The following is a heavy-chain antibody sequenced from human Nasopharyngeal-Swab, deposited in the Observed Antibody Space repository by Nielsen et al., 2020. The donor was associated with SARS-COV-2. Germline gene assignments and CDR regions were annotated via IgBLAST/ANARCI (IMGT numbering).Heavy chain of an antibody. CDR3: ARGRVGAYSSGWYWKDRSWFDP. Sequence: WVRQAPGQGLEWMGIINPSGGSTSYAQKFQGRVTMTRDTSTSTVYMELSSLRSEDTAVYYCARGRVGAYSSGWYWKDRSWFDPWGQGTLVTVSS. CDR2: INPSGGST. J-gene: IGHJ5*02. D-gene: IGHD6-19*01. V-gene: IGHV1-46*01.